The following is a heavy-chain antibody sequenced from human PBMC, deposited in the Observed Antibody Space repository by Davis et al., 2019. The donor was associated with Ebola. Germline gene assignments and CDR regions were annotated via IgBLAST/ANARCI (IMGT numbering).Heavy chain of an antibody. Sequence: GESLKISCVASEFTFRSYWFHWVRQAPGKGLEWVSRIDTDGSTTNCADSVRGRFTISRDNAKNTLFLQMNSLRADDTAVYYCARDVGGRAGYWGQGTLVTVSS. J-gene: IGHJ4*02. V-gene: IGHV3-74*01. CDR2: IDTDGSTT. CDR3: ARDVGGRAGY. CDR1: EFTFRSYW.